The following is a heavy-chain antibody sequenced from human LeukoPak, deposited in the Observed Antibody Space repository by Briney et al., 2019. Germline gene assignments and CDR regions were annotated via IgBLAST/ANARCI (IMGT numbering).Heavy chain of an antibody. CDR1: GFTFSSYA. CDR3: ARGLVAAAGTDFDY. D-gene: IGHD6-13*01. Sequence: GGSLRLSCAASGFTFSSYAMHWVRQAPGKGLEYVSAISSNGGSTYYANSVKGRFTISRDNSKSTLYLQMGSLRAEDMAVYYCARGLVAAAGTDFDYWGQGTLVTVSS. V-gene: IGHV3-64*01. CDR2: ISSNGGST. J-gene: IGHJ4*02.